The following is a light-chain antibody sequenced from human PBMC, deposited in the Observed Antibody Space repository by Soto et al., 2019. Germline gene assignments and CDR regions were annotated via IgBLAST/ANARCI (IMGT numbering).Light chain of an antibody. CDR1: QSVSSN. V-gene: IGKV3-20*01. CDR2: GAS. J-gene: IGKJ2*01. CDR3: QQYGSLPYT. Sequence: LLTQSPSTLSVSVGERVTLTCRASQSVSSNLAWYQQKPGQAPKLLIYGASNWETGVPDRFSGSWSGTDFTFTISGLEPEDFAVYYCQQYGSLPYTFGQRT.